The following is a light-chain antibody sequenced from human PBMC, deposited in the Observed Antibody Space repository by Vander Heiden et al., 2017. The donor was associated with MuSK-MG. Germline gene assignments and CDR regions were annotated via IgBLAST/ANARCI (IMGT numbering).Light chain of an antibody. J-gene: IGKJ4*01. V-gene: IGKV1-9*01. CDR2: GAS. Sequence: DLQLTQSPAFLSASVGDRVTITCRASQDISSYLAWYQQKPGKPPKLLIHGASTLQSGAPSRFSGRGSGTEFALTISSLHPEDVATYYCQQLNNYLSLTFGGGTQVEIK. CDR1: QDISSY. CDR3: QQLNNYLSLT.